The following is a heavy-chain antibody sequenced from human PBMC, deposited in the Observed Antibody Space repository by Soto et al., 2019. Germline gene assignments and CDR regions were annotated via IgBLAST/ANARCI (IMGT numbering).Heavy chain of an antibody. CDR1: GGSISSGGYY. J-gene: IGHJ5*02. V-gene: IGHV4-31*03. Sequence: SETLSLTCTVSGGSISSGGYYWSWIRQHPGKGLEWIGYIYYSGSTYYNPSLKSRVTISVDTSKNQFSLKLSSVTAADTAVYYCARDGHDFWSGHDENWFDPWGQGTLVTVSS. D-gene: IGHD3-3*01. CDR2: IYYSGST. CDR3: ARDGHDFWSGHDENWFDP.